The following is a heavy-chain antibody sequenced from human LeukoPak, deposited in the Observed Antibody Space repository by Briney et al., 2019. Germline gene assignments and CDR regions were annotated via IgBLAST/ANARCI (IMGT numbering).Heavy chain of an antibody. V-gene: IGHV4-59*01. J-gene: IGHJ5*02. Sequence: SETLSLTSTVSGGSISSYYWSWIRQPPGKGLEWIGYIYYSGSTNYNPSLKSRVTISVDTSKNQFSLKLSSVTAADTAVYYCAREYYYDSSGLNWFDPWGQGTLVTVSS. CDR2: IYYSGST. D-gene: IGHD3-22*01. CDR3: AREYYYDSSGLNWFDP. CDR1: GGSISSYY.